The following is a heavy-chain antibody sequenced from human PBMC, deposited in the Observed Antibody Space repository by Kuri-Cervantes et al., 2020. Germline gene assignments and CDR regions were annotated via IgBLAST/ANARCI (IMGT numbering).Heavy chain of an antibody. CDR2: ISWNSGSI. J-gene: IGHJ4*01. V-gene: IGHV3-9*01. Sequence: GGSLRLSCAASGFTFSSYGMHWVRQAPGKGLEWVSGISWNSGSIGYADSVKGRFTISRDNAKNSLYLQMNSLRAEDTALYYCAKGGRIAVAGNSFDYWGHGTLVTVSS. D-gene: IGHD6-19*01. CDR1: GFTFSSYG. CDR3: AKGGRIAVAGNSFDY.